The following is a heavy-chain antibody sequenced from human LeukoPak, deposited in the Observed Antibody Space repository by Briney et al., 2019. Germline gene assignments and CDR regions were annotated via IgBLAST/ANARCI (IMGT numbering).Heavy chain of an antibody. J-gene: IGHJ4*02. D-gene: IGHD3-3*01. CDR2: INPGNGVT. V-gene: IGHV1-2*02. CDR1: GYTFTPYY. Sequence: ASVKVSCKASGYTFTPYYIHWVRQAPGQGLEWLGWINPGNGVTNYAEKFQGRVTMTRDTSISTAYMELSSLRSEDTAVYYCAGLEGIFGVVIGLWGQGTLVTVSS. CDR3: AGLEGIFGVVIGL.